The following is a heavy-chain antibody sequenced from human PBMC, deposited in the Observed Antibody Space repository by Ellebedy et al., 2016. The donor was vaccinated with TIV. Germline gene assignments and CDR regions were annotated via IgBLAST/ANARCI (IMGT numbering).Heavy chain of an antibody. CDR2: INHSGST. CDR3: ARDIVVVPAAHNWFDP. V-gene: IGHV4-34*01. Sequence: MPSETLSLTCAVYGGSFSGYYWSWIRQPPGKGLEWIGEINHSGSTNYNPSLKSRVTISVDTSKNQFSLKLSSVTAADTAVYYCARDIVVVPAAHNWFDPWGQGTLVTVSS. J-gene: IGHJ5*02. D-gene: IGHD2-2*01. CDR1: GGSFSGYY.